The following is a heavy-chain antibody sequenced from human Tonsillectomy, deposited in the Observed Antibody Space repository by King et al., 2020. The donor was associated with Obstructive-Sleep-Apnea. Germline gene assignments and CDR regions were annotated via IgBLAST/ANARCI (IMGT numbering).Heavy chain of an antibody. CDR3: ARERRPHYYDTSGYSDY. V-gene: IGHV4-30-4*01. CDR1: GGSVSSGDYY. J-gene: IGHJ4*02. Sequence: VQLQESGPGLVKPSQTLSLTCTVSGGSVSSGDYYWRWIRQPPGQGLEWIGYIYYSGSTYYNPSLKSRVTISLDTSKNQFSLKLTSVTAADTAVYYCARERRPHYYDTSGYSDYWGQGTLVTVSS. CDR2: IYYSGST. D-gene: IGHD3-22*01.